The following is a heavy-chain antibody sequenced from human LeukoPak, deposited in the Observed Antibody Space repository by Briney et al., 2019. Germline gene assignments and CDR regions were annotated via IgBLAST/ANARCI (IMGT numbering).Heavy chain of an antibody. V-gene: IGHV1-2*06. CDR3: ARDRVAAAGTNWFDP. CDR1: GYTFTGYY. CDR2: INPNSGGT. D-gene: IGHD6-13*01. J-gene: IGHJ5*02. Sequence: GASVKVSCKASGYTFTGYYMHWVRQAPGQGLEWMGRINPNSGGTNYAQKFQGRVTITRDTSISTAYMELSRLRSDDTAVYYCARDRVAAAGTNWFDPWGQGTLVTVSS.